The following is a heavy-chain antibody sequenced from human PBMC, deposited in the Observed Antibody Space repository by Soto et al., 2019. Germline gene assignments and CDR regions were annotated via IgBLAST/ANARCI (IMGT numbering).Heavy chain of an antibody. CDR1: GYSFSSYW. Sequence: PGESLKISCKASGYSFSSYWIAWVRQVPGKGLQWMGIIWPGGSDTRYSPSFQGQVTISADKSVSTAYLQWGSLKASDTAIYYCARKAWVRFDYWGQGALVTVSS. V-gene: IGHV5-51*01. CDR3: ARKAWVRFDY. J-gene: IGHJ4*02. D-gene: IGHD7-27*01. CDR2: IWPGGSDT.